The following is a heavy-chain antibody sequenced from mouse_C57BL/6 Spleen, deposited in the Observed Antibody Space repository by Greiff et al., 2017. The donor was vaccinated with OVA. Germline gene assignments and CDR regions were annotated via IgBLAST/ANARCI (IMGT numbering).Heavy chain of an antibody. CDR1: GYTFTSYW. V-gene: IGHV1-55*01. CDR3: AGGYDYDWFAY. D-gene: IGHD2-4*01. Sequence: QVQLKQPGAELVKPGASVKMSCKASGYTFTSYWITWVKQRPGQGLEWIGDIYPGSGSTNYNEKFKSKATLTVDTSSSTAYMQLISLTSEDSAVYYCAGGYDYDWFAYWGQGTLVTVSA. CDR2: IYPGSGST. J-gene: IGHJ3*01.